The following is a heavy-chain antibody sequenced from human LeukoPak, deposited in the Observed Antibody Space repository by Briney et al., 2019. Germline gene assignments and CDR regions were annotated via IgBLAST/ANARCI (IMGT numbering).Heavy chain of an antibody. Sequence: ASVKVSCKASGYTFTSYDINWVRQATAQGHEWVGWMNPNSGNTGYAQKFQGRVTMTRNTSISTAYMELSSLRSEDTAVYYCSIVGATPDAFDIWGQGTMVTVSS. V-gene: IGHV1-8*01. J-gene: IGHJ3*02. CDR1: GYTFTSYD. CDR2: MNPNSGNT. D-gene: IGHD1-26*01. CDR3: SIVGATPDAFDI.